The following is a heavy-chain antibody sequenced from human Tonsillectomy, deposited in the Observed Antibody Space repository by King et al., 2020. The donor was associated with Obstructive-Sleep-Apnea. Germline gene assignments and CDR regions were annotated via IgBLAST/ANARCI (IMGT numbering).Heavy chain of an antibody. Sequence: VQLVESGGGLVQPGGSLRLSCAASGFTFSSYWMHLVRQAPGRGLGWVSRINSDWSSTDYADSVKGRFTISRDNAKKTLFLQMNSLRAEDTAVYYCARVYDSSGYYYGYGMDVWGQGTTVTVSS. CDR1: GFTFSSYW. V-gene: IGHV3-74*01. CDR2: INSDWSST. J-gene: IGHJ6*02. D-gene: IGHD3-22*01. CDR3: ARVYDSSGYYYGYGMDV.